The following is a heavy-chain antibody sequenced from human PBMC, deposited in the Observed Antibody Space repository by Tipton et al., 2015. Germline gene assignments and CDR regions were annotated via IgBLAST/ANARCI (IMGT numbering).Heavy chain of an antibody. CDR2: ISANGGST. Sequence: SLRLSCAASGFTFSTHAMTWVRQAPGKGLEWVSGISANGGSTYYAESAKGRFTISRDNSKNTLYLQMNSLRAEDTAIYYCTRYVYGVIPSGVYWGQGTLVTVSS. V-gene: IGHV3-23*01. D-gene: IGHD3-3*01. CDR1: GFTFSTHA. CDR3: TRYVYGVIPSGVY. J-gene: IGHJ4*02.